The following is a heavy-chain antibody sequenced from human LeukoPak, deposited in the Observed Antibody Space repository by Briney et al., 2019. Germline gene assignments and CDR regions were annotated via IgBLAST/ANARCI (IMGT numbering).Heavy chain of an antibody. CDR1: GFTFRDSA. D-gene: IGHD3-16*02. J-gene: IGHJ3*01. CDR3: ARDMELST. V-gene: IGHV3-23*01. CDR2: ISFSGANS. Sequence: GGSLRLSCSASGFTFRDSAMTWVRQAPGKGLEWVSLISFSGANSYYPDSVKGRFSVSRDNSKDTLYLQLSGLRADDTAIYYCARDMELSTWGPGAMVTVSS.